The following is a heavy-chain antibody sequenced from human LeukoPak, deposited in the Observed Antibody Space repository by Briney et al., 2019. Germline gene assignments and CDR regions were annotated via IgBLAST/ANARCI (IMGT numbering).Heavy chain of an antibody. CDR2: ISDSGGST. CDR3: AKSLSGGGYYFEY. J-gene: IGHJ4*02. D-gene: IGHD3-10*01. V-gene: IGHV3-23*01. Sequence: GRSLRLSCAASGFTFSNYAMTWVRQAPGKGLEWVSGISDSGGSTYYADSVKGRFTISRDNSKNTLYLQMNSLRAEDTAVYYCAKSLSGGGYYFEYWGQGTLVTVSS. CDR1: GFTFSNYA.